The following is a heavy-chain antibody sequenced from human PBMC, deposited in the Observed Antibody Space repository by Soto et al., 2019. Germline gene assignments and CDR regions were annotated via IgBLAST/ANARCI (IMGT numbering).Heavy chain of an antibody. V-gene: IGHV4-59*01. D-gene: IGHD3-9*01. J-gene: IGHJ4*02. Sequence: PSETLSLTCTVSGGSISSYYWSWIRQPPGKGLEWIGYIYYSGSTNCNPSLKSRVTISVDTSKNQFSLKLSSVTAADTAVYYCARGGRVDYDILTGYYRYPRPFDYWGQGTLVTVSS. CDR1: GGSISSYY. CDR2: IYYSGST. CDR3: ARGGRVDYDILTGYYRYPRPFDY.